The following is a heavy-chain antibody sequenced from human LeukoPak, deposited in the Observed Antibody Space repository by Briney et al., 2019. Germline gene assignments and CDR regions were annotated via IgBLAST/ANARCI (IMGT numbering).Heavy chain of an antibody. V-gene: IGHV4-59*01. D-gene: IGHD3-22*01. CDR1: GGSISSYY. CDR2: IYYSGST. Sequence: SETLSLTCTVSGGSISSYYWSWIRQPPGNGLEWIGYIYYSGSTNYNPSLKSRVTISVDTSKNQFSLKLSSVTAADTAVYYCARNSVSDSSGYHYSAFDIWGQGTMVTVSS. J-gene: IGHJ3*02. CDR3: ARNSVSDSSGYHYSAFDI.